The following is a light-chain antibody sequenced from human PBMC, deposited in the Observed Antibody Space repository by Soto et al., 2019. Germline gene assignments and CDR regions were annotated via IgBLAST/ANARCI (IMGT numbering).Light chain of an antibody. CDR2: ATS. J-gene: IGKJ4*01. CDR1: QGLNSY. Sequence: DIQLTQSPSFLSASVGDRVTITCRASQGLNSYFAWYQQKAGKAPKLLLYATSTLQSVFPSRFSGSGSGTEFTLTISSRQPEDCATYDCQQLNTYPVTFGGGTKVEIK. CDR3: QQLNTYPVT. V-gene: IGKV1-9*01.